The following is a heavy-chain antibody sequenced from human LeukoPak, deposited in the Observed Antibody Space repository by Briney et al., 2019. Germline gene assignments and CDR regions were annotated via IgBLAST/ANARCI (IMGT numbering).Heavy chain of an antibody. V-gene: IGHV3-53*01. Sequence: GGSLRLSCAASGFTVSSNYMSWVRQAPGKGLEWVSVTYSGGSTYYVDSVKGRFTISRDNSKNTLYLQMSSLRAEDTAVYYCASKRGYNYGYDYWGQGTLVTVSS. CDR1: GFTVSSNY. D-gene: IGHD5-18*01. CDR2: TYSGGST. J-gene: IGHJ4*02. CDR3: ASKRGYNYGYDY.